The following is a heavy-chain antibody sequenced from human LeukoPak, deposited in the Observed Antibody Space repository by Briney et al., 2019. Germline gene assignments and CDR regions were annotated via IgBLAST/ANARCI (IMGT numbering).Heavy chain of an antibody. CDR2: IIPILGIA. V-gene: IGHV1-69*04. CDR3: ASLVDTAISYYYGMDV. Sequence: GASVKVSCKASGGTFSSYAISWVRQAPGQGLEWMGRIIPILGIANYAQKFQGRVTITADKSTSTAYMELSSLRSEDTAVYYCASLVDTAISYYYGMDVWGQGTTVTVSS. CDR1: GGTFSSYA. D-gene: IGHD5-18*01. J-gene: IGHJ6*02.